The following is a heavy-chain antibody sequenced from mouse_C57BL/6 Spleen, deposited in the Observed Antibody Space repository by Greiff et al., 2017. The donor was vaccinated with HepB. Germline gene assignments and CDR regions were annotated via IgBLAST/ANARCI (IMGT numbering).Heavy chain of an antibody. J-gene: IGHJ2*01. CDR1: GYTFTSYW. V-gene: IGHV1-69*01. CDR2: IDPSDSYT. Sequence: VQLQQPGAELVMPGASVKLSCKASGYTFTSYWMHWVKQRPGQGLEWIGEIDPSDSYTNYNQKFKGKSTLTVDKSSSTANIQLISLTSEDSAVYYSGRGDYYGNGYLDYWGQGTTLTVSS. CDR3: GRGDYYGNGYLDY. D-gene: IGHD1-1*01.